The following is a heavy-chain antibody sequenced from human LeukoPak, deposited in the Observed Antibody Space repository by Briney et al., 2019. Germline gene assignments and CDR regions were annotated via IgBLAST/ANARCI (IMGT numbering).Heavy chain of an antibody. Sequence: GGSLRLSCAASGFTLSNFGMHWVRQAPGKGLEWVAFVRPDGSSNYYADSVKGRFTISRDNSKNTLYLQMNSLRAEDTAVYYCAKEWRWLQSGNYFDYWGQGALVTVSS. J-gene: IGHJ4*02. CDR1: GFTLSNFG. CDR3: AKEWRWLQSGNYFDY. D-gene: IGHD5-24*01. CDR2: VRPDGSSN. V-gene: IGHV3-30*02.